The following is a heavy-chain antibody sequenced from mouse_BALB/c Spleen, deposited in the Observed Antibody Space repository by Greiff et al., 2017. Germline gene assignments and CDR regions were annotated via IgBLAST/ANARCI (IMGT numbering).Heavy chain of an antibody. Sequence: EVKLLESGPGLVKPSQSLSLTCTVTGYSITSDYAWNWIRQFPGNKLEWMGYISYSGSTSYNPSLKSRISITRDTSKNQFFLQLNSVTTEDTATYYCASTMITTWFAYWGQGTLVTVSA. D-gene: IGHD2-4*01. V-gene: IGHV3-2*02. CDR3: ASTMITTWFAY. J-gene: IGHJ3*01. CDR2: ISYSGST. CDR1: GYSITSDYA.